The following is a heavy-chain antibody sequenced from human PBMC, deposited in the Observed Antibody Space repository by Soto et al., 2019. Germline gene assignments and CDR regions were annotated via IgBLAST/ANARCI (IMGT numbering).Heavy chain of an antibody. Sequence: PGGSLRLSCAASGFTFSSYDMHWVRQATGKGLEWVSAIGTAGDTYYPGSVKGRFTISRDNAKNSLYLQMNSLRAEDTAVYYCARGAYGSGSYTDYYYGMDVWGQGTTVTVSS. J-gene: IGHJ6*02. V-gene: IGHV3-13*04. CDR3: ARGAYGSGSYTDYYYGMDV. D-gene: IGHD3-10*01. CDR2: IGTAGDT. CDR1: GFTFSSYD.